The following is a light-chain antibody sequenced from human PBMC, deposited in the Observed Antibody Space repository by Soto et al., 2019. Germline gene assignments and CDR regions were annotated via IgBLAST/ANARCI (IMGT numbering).Light chain of an antibody. Sequence: VVLTQSPATLSLSPGERATLSCRASQSVTTYLAWYQQRPGQAPRLLIYDASNRATGIPARFTGSGYGTDFTLPISRLEPEDFAVYYCQQRQQRSNWLTFGGGTKVEMK. J-gene: IGKJ4*01. V-gene: IGKV3-11*01. CDR3: QQRQQRSNWLT. CDR2: DAS. CDR1: QSVTTY.